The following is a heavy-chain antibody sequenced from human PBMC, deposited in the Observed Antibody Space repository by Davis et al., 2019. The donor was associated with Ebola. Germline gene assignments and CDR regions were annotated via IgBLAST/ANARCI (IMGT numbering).Heavy chain of an antibody. CDR2: ISPSSGIT. V-gene: IGHV1-18*01. Sequence: ASVKVSCKASSYTFTNYGITWVRQAPGQGLEWVGWISPSSGITNYVQILRGRVTMTTDTSTSTAYMELRSLRSDDTAVYYCARGHNYAHEYWGQGTLVTVSS. CDR1: SYTFTNYG. J-gene: IGHJ4*02. D-gene: IGHD4-11*01. CDR3: ARGHNYAHEY.